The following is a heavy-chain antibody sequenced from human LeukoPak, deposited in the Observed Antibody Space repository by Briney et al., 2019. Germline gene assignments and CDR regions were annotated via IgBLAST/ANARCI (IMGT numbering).Heavy chain of an antibody. V-gene: IGHV3-30-3*01. CDR1: GFTFSSYA. Sequence: GRSLRLSCAASGFTFSSYAMHWVRQAPGKGLEWVAVISYDGSNKYYADSVKGRFTISRDNSKNTLYLQMNSLRAEDTAVYYCARDFDPEELGYYYGMDVWGQGTTVTVSS. D-gene: IGHD3-9*01. CDR3: ARDFDPEELGYYYGMDV. CDR2: ISYDGSNK. J-gene: IGHJ6*02.